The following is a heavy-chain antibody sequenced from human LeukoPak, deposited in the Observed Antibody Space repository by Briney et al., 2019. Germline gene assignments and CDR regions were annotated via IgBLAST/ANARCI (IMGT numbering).Heavy chain of an antibody. CDR2: ISSSGSTI. CDR3: ARDWGSSGYFDY. Sequence: GGSLRLSCAASGFTFSSYEMNWVRQAPGKGLEWVSYISSSGSTIYYADSVKGRFTISRDNAKNSLYLQMNSLRAEDTAVYYCARDWGSSGYFDYWGQGTLVTVSS. J-gene: IGHJ4*02. CDR1: GFTFSSYE. D-gene: IGHD3-22*01. V-gene: IGHV3-48*03.